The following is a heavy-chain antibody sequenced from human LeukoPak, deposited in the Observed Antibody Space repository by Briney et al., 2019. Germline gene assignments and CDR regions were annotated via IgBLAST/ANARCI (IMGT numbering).Heavy chain of an antibody. J-gene: IGHJ4*02. CDR3: ARVDPRAAYFDY. CDR2: IYTSGST. V-gene: IGHV4-4*07. CDR1: GGSISSYY. Sequence: PSETLSLTCTVSGGSISSYYWSWIRQPAGKGLEWIGRIYTSGSTGYNPSLKSGVTMSVDTAKNQFSLKLSSVTAADTAVYYCARVDPRAAYFDYWGQGTLVTVSS. D-gene: IGHD2-15*01.